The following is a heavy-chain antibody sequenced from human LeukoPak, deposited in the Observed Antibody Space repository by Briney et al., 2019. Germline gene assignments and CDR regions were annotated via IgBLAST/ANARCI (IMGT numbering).Heavy chain of an antibody. J-gene: IGHJ1*01. Sequence: GASVKVSCKASGYTFTSYAMHWVRQAPGQRLEWMGWINAGNGNTKYSQKFQGRVTITADESTSTAYMELSSLRSEDTAVYYCARVAYSGSYGHFQHWGQGTLVTVSS. V-gene: IGHV1-3*01. CDR1: GYTFTSYA. CDR2: INAGNGNT. CDR3: ARVAYSGSYGHFQH. D-gene: IGHD1-26*01.